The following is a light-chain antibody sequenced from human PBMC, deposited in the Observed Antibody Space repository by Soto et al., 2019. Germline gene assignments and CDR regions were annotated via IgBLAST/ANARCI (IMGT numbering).Light chain of an antibody. CDR1: QSVSIN. V-gene: IGKV3D-15*01. Sequence: EIVMTQSPATLSVSPGERATLSFGASQSVSINLAWYQQKPGQAPRLLIYGASSRATGIPGRFSGSGSGTEFTLTISSLQSEDFAVYYCQQYNNWPPITFGQGTRLEIK. CDR3: QQYNNWPPIT. CDR2: GAS. J-gene: IGKJ5*01.